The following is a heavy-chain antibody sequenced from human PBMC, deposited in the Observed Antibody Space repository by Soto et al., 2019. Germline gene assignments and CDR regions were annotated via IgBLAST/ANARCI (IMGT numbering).Heavy chain of an antibody. D-gene: IGHD3-16*02. J-gene: IGHJ4*02. CDR1: GFTFSNAW. V-gene: IGHV3-15*01. CDR2: IKSKTDGGTT. Sequence: EVQLVESGGGLVKPGGSLRLSCAASGFTFSNAWMSWVRQAPGKGLEWVGRIKSKTDGGTTDYAAPVKGRFTISRDDSKNTLYLQMNSLKTEDTAVYYWTSRVPVYRYGFLDYWGQGTLLTVSS. CDR3: TSRVPVYRYGFLDY.